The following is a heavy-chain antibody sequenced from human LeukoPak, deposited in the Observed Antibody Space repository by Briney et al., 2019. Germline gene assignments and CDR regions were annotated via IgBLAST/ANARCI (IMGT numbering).Heavy chain of an antibody. CDR2: MNPNSGNT. CDR3: AISLSSRGAFDI. V-gene: IGHV1-8*01. J-gene: IGHJ3*02. CDR1: GYTFTSYD. D-gene: IGHD6-19*01. Sequence: ASVKVSCKASGYTFTSYDINWVRQATGQGLEWMGWMNPNSGNTGYAQKFQGRVTMTRNTSISTAYMELGSLRSEDTAVYYCAISLSSRGAFDIWGQGTMVTVSS.